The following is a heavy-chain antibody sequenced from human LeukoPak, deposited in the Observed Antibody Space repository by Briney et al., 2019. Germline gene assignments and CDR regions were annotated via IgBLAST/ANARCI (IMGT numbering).Heavy chain of an antibody. CDR2: ISSSSSYI. V-gene: IGHV3-21*01. J-gene: IGHJ4*02. CDR1: GFTFSSYS. D-gene: IGHD3-16*01. CDR3: ARDSTGGSPAFDY. Sequence: GGSLRLPRAASGFTFSSYSMNWVRQAPGKGLEWVSSISSSSSYIYYADSVKGRFTISRDNAKNSLYLQMNSLRAEDTAVYYCARDSTGGSPAFDYWGRGTLVTVSS.